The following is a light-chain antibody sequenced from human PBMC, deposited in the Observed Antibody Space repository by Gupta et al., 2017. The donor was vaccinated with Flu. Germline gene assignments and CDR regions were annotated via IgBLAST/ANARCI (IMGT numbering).Light chain of an antibody. V-gene: IGLV2-23*02. Sequence: SITISCTGTNSDVGKFDLVSWYQQHPGKAPKLISYEVTKWPSDIPTRVSGSKSGITASLTITGLQAEDEADEDCCSYAGDNTVVLGGGTSLT. CDR1: NSDVGKFDL. CDR3: CSYAGDNTVV. CDR2: EVT. J-gene: IGLJ2*01.